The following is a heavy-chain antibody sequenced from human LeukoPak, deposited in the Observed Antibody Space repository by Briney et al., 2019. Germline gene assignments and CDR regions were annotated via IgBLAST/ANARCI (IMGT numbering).Heavy chain of an antibody. CDR1: GFTFSSYA. CDR2: ISYDGSNK. CDR3: ARLVITTTTEFDY. D-gene: IGHD3-22*01. V-gene: IGHV3-30*04. J-gene: IGHJ4*02. Sequence: GGSLRLPCAASGFTFSSYAMHWVRQAPGKGLEWVSVISYDGSNKYYADSVKGRFTISRDNSKNTLYLQMSSLRAEDTAVYYCARLVITTTTEFDYWGQGTLVTVSS.